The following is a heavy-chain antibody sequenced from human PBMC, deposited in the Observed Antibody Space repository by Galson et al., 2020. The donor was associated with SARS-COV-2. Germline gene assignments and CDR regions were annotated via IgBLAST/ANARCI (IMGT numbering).Heavy chain of an antibody. CDR2: INHSGST. CDR1: GGSFSGYY. J-gene: IGHJ6*02. D-gene: IGHD3-10*01. CDR3: ARGGGIVLLWPEGMDV. V-gene: IGHV4-34*01. Sequence: SETLSLTCAVYGGSFSGYYWSWIRQPPGKGLEWIGEINHSGSTNYNPSLKSRVTISVDTSKNQFSLKLSSVTAADTAVYYCARGGGIVLLWPEGMDVWGQGTTVTVSS.